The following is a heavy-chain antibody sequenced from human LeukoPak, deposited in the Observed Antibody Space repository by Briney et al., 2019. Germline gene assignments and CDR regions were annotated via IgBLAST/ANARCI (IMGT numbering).Heavy chain of an antibody. Sequence: PSETLSLTCSVSGGSISSGGYYWSWIRQHPGKGLEWIGHLYYSGTTYYNPSLKSRVTISVDASKYQFSLRLSSVTAADTAVYYCARHGLVGSWYGGNNWFDPWGQGTLVTVSS. V-gene: IGHV4-31*03. J-gene: IGHJ5*02. D-gene: IGHD6-13*01. CDR1: GGSISSGGYY. CDR2: LYYSGTT. CDR3: ARHGLVGSWYGGNNWFDP.